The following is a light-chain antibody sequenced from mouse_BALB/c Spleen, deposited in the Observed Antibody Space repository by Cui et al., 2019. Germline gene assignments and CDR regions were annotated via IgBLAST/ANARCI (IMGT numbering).Light chain of an antibody. J-gene: IGKJ2*01. CDR2: WAS. CDR1: PSLPNSRTRKNY. CDR3: KQSYNLYT. Sequence: DIVISQSPSSLAVSAGEKVTMSCTSSPSLPNSRTRKNYLAWYQQKPGQSPKLLIYWASTGESGVPDRFTGSGSGTDFTLTISSVQAEDLAVYYCKQSYNLYTFGGGTKLEIK. V-gene: IGKV8-21*01.